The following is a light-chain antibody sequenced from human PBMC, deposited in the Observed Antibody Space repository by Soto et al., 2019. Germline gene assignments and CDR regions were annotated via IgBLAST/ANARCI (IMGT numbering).Light chain of an antibody. CDR2: GAS. CDR1: QSVGSN. J-gene: IGKJ1*01. Sequence: EIVLTQSPSTLSLSPGERATLSCRASQSVGSNLAWYQQKPGQAPRLLIYGASTRATGIPARFSGSGSGTEFTLTISSLQSEDFAVYSCQRYNKWPLTFGQGTKVDIK. CDR3: QRYNKWPLT. V-gene: IGKV3-15*01.